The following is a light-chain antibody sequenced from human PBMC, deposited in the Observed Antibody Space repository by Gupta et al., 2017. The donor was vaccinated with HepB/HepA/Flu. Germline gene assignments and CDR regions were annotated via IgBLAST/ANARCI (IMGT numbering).Light chain of an antibody. J-gene: IGLJ1*01. CDR3: QVWDSSSDHPRV. V-gene: IGLV3-21*04. Sequence: SYVLTQPPSVSVAPGQTARITCGGNNIGSKSVHWYQQKPGQAPVLVIYYDSDRPSGIPERFSGSNSGNTATLTISRVEAGDEADYYCQVWDSSSDHPRVFGTGTKVTVL. CDR2: YDS. CDR1: NIGSKS.